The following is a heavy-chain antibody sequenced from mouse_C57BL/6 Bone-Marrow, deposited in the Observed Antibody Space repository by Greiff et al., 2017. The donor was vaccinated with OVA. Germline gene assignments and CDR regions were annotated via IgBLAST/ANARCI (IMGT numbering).Heavy chain of an antibody. Sequence: EVMLVESGGDLVKPGGSLKLSCAASGFTFSSYGMSWVRQTPDKRLEWVATISSGGSYTYYPDSVKGRFTISRDNAKNTLYLQMSRLKSEDTAMYYCARPRGAMDYWGQGTSVTVSS. V-gene: IGHV5-6*01. CDR3: ARPRGAMDY. CDR2: ISSGGSYT. CDR1: GFTFSSYG. J-gene: IGHJ4*01.